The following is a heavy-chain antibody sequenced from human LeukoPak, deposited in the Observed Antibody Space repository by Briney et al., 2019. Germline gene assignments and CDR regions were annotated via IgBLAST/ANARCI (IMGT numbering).Heavy chain of an antibody. CDR1: GGSFSGYY. Sequence: SETLSLTCAVYGGSFSGYYWSWIRQPPGKGLEWIGYIYYSGSTNYNPSLKSRVTISVDTSKNQFSLKLSSVTAADTAVYYCARDYYDSPRFDPWGQGTLVTVSS. J-gene: IGHJ5*02. CDR3: ARDYYDSPRFDP. CDR2: IYYSGST. V-gene: IGHV4-59*12. D-gene: IGHD3-22*01.